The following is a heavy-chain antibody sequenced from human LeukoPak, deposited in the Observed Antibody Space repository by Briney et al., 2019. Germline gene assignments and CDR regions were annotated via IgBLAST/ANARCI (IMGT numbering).Heavy chain of an antibody. J-gene: IGHJ5*02. CDR1: GYSFTSDL. CDR2: IYPGDSDT. D-gene: IGHD3-22*01. CDR3: ARPSGYFP. V-gene: IGHV5-51*01. Sequence: PGSVQKISSKGSGYSFTSDLIGWVRQMPQEGLEWMGIIYPGDSDTRYSPSFQGQVTISADKSISTAYRQWSSLKASDTAMYYCARPSGYFPRGQGTLVTVSS.